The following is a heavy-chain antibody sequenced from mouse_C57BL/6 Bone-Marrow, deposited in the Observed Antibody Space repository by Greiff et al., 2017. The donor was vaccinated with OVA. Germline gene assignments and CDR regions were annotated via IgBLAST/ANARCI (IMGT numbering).Heavy chain of an antibody. D-gene: IGHD1-1*01. J-gene: IGHJ1*03. Sequence: QVQLQQSGPGLVQPSQSLSITCTVSGFSLTSYGVHWVRQSPGKGLEWLGVIWRGGSTDYNAAFISRLSISKDNSKSQVFFKMNSLQADDTAIYYCARTDSLYGSYWYFDVWGTGTTVTVSS. CDR3: ARTDSLYGSYWYFDV. CDR1: GFSLTSYG. CDR2: IWRGGST. V-gene: IGHV2-2*01.